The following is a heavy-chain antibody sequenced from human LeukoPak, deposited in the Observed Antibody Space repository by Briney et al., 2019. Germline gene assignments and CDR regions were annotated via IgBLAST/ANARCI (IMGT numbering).Heavy chain of an antibody. CDR2: ISGSGGST. V-gene: IGHV3-23*01. Sequence: SGXTFSSYAVTWVRQAPGKGLEXVSAISGSGGSTYYADSVKGRFTISRDNSKNTLYLQMNSLRAEDTAMYYCAKGGYSSSSPPDYWGQGTLVTVSS. J-gene: IGHJ4*02. CDR1: GXTFSSYA. CDR3: AKGGYSSSSPPDY. D-gene: IGHD6-13*01.